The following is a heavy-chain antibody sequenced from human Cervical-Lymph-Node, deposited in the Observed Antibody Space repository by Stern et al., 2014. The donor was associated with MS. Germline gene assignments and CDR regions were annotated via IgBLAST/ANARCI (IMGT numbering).Heavy chain of an antibody. Sequence: QITLKESGPTLVKPTQTLTLTCTFSGFSFSTSGVGVGWIRQPPGQALEWLGLIYWDDDKRYSPSLKSRLTIAKDTSKNQVVLTMTNMDPADTATYYCARRRAGGTFDSWGQGTLVIVSS. CDR3: ARRRAGGTFDS. V-gene: IGHV2-5*02. D-gene: IGHD6-13*01. J-gene: IGHJ4*02. CDR2: IYWDDDK. CDR1: GFSFSTSGVG.